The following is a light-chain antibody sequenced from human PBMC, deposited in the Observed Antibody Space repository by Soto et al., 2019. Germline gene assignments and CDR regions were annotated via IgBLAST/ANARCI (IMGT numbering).Light chain of an antibody. Sequence: EIVLTQSPGTLSVSPGDRVTLSCRASQSVDINLAWYQHKPGQAPRLLMYGVSSRATGIPDRFTGSGSGADFTLTISRLEPEDFAVYYCQVYGPSPPITFGQVGLLEVK. V-gene: IGKV3-20*01. J-gene: IGKJ5*01. CDR2: GVS. CDR3: QVYGPSPPIT. CDR1: QSVDIN.